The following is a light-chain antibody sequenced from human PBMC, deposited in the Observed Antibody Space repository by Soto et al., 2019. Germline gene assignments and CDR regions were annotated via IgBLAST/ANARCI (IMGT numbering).Light chain of an antibody. CDR3: QQRSDWPIT. Sequence: EIVLTQSPATLSLSPGERATLSCRGSQSVRSHLVWYQQKPGQAPRLLIYEASNRATGIPARFSGSGSGTDFTLTISSLEPEDFAVYYCQQRSDWPITFGQGTRLDIK. V-gene: IGKV3-11*01. CDR1: QSVRSH. J-gene: IGKJ5*01. CDR2: EAS.